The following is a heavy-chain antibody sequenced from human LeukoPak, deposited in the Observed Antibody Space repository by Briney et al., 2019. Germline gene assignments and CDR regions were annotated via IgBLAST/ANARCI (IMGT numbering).Heavy chain of an antibody. CDR2: IRYDGSNK. V-gene: IGHV3-30*02. D-gene: IGHD3-10*01. CDR1: GFTFGSYG. J-gene: IGHJ4*02. CDR3: ARDSGLETMVRGSQPDH. Sequence: PGGSLRLSCAASGFTFGSYGMHWVRQAPGKGLEWVAFIRYDGSNKYYADSVKGRFTISRDNSKNTLYLQMNSLRAEDTAVYYCARDSGLETMVRGSQPDHWGQGTLVTVSS.